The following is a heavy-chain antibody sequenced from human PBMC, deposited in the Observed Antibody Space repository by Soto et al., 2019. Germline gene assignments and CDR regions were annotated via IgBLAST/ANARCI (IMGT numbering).Heavy chain of an antibody. CDR1: GFTVSSNY. J-gene: IGHJ6*02. CDR2: IYSGGST. Sequence: GGSLRLSCAASGFTVSSNYMSWVRQAPGKGLEWVSVIYSGGSTYYADSVKGRFTISRHNSKNTPYLQMNSLRAEDTAVYYCASGPVTTGYYYGMDVWGQGTTVTVSS. D-gene: IGHD4-17*01. CDR3: ASGPVTTGYYYGMDV. V-gene: IGHV3-53*04.